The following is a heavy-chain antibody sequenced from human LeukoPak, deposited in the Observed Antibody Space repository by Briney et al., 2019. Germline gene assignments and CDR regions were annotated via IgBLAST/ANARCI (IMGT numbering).Heavy chain of an antibody. CDR1: GGSISSSNW. D-gene: IGHD3-16*02. J-gene: IGHJ4*02. CDR2: IYHSRST. V-gene: IGHV4-4*02. CDR3: ARTLPRMITFGGVIAARDDY. Sequence: PSETLSLTCAVSGGSISSSNWWSWVRQPPGKGLEWIGEIYHSRSTNYNPSLKSRVTISVDTSKNQFSLKLSSVTAADTAVYYCARTLPRMITFGGVIAARDDYWGQGTLVTVSS.